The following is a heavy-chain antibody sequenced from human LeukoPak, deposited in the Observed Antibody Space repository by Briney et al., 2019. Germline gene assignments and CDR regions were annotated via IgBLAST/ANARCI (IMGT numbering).Heavy chain of an antibody. J-gene: IGHJ4*02. D-gene: IGHD1-14*01. CDR1: EFTFSSYS. V-gene: IGHV3-21*01. CDR2: ISSSSSYI. CDR3: ARHHGNFDY. Sequence: GGSLRLSCAASEFTFSSYSMNWVRQAPGNGLEWVSSISSSSSYIYYADSVKGRFTISRDNAKNSLYLQMNSLRAEDTAVYYCARHHGNFDYWGQGTLVTVSS.